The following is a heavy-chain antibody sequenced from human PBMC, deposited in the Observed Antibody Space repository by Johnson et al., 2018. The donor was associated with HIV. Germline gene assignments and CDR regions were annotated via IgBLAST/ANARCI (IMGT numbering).Heavy chain of an antibody. J-gene: IGHJ3*02. CDR2: IYSGGST. V-gene: IGHV3-66*01. CDR1: GFTVSTNY. Sequence: VQLVESGGGLVKPGGSLRLSCAASGFTVSTNYMSWVRQAPGTGLEWVSVIYSGGSTYYADSVQGRFTISRDNSKNKLYLQMNSLRAEDTAVYYCARDVGIAENLDAFDIWGQGTMVTVSS. D-gene: IGHD6-13*01. CDR3: ARDVGIAENLDAFDI.